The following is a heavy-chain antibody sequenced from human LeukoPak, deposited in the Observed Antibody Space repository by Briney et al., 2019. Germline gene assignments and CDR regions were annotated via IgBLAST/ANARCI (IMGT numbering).Heavy chain of an antibody. CDR3: ARGDNWNSYYYYYMDV. CDR2: ISTSSTI. J-gene: IGHJ6*03. CDR1: GFTFSSYS. D-gene: IGHD1-7*01. V-gene: IGHV3-48*04. Sequence: GSLRLSCAASGFTFSSYSMNWVRQAPGEGLEWVSYISTSSTIYYADSVKGRFTISRDNAKNSLYLQMNSLRAEDTAMYYCARGDNWNSYYYYYMDVWGKGTTVTVSS.